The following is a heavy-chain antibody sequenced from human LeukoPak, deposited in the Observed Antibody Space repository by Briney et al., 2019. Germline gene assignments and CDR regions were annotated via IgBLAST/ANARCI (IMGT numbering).Heavy chain of an antibody. V-gene: IGHV4-39*07. CDR1: GGSISSSSYY. J-gene: IGHJ4*02. D-gene: IGHD3-22*01. CDR2: IYYSGST. Sequence: SETLSLTCTVSGGSISSSSYYWGWIRQPPGKGLEWIGSIYYSGSTYYNPSLKSRVTISVDTSKNQFSLKLSSVTAADTAVYYCASDRYYYYDSSGYYGYWGQGTLVTVSS. CDR3: ASDRYYYYDSSGYYGY.